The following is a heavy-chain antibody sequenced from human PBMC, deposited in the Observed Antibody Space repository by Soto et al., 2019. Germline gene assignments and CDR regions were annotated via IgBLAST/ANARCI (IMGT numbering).Heavy chain of an antibody. CDR2: IYYSGST. J-gene: IGHJ5*02. V-gene: IGHV4-39*03. D-gene: IGHD3-10*01. CDR1: GGSTSSSSYY. Sequence: SETLSLTCTVSGGSTSSSSYYWGWIRQPPGKGLEWIGSIYYSGSTYYNPSLQSRVTISVDTSKNQFSLKLSSVTAADTAVYYCISYASGTEKVYGNWFDPWGQGTLVTVSS. CDR3: ISYASGTEKVYGNWFDP.